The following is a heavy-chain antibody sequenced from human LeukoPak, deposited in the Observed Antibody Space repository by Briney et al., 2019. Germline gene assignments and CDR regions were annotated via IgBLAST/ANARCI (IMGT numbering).Heavy chain of an antibody. Sequence: PSETLSLTCAVYGGSFSGYYWSWIRQPPGQGLEWIGSIYCSGSTTYNPSLKSRLTISVDTSRNQFSLRLSSVTAADTAMYYCARRTGDCTNGVCHYYFDYWGQGTLVTVSS. CDR3: ARRTGDCTNGVCHYYFDY. J-gene: IGHJ4*02. D-gene: IGHD2-8*01. CDR2: IYCSGST. CDR1: GGSFSGYY. V-gene: IGHV4-59*01.